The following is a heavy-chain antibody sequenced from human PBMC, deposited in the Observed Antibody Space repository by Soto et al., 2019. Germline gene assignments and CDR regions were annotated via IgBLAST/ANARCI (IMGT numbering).Heavy chain of an antibody. CDR3: VREPAAGAYYYDY. V-gene: IGHV3-7*05. J-gene: IGHJ4*02. CDR1: GFSFSNHW. CDR2: IKPDGSVR. Sequence: GGSLRLSCAASGFSFSNHWMTWVRQAPGKGLEWVANIKPDGSVRYHVDSVTGRFTISRDNAKNSLYLQMNGLRAEDAAVYYCVREPAAGAYYYDYWGQGTLVTVS. D-gene: IGHD6-13*01.